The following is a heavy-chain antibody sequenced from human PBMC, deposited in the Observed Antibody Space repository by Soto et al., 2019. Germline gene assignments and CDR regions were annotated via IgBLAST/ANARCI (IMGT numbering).Heavy chain of an antibody. V-gene: IGHV4-31*03. CDR3: ARGRYYDGTRFAP. Sequence: QVQLQESGPGLVKPSQTLSLTCTVSGGSISSGGYYWSWIRQHPGKGLEWIGYIYYSGSTYYNPSLQIRVTISVDTSKNQFSLKLSSVTAADTAVYYCARGRYYDGTRFAPWGQGNLVTGSS. CDR1: GGSISSGGYY. D-gene: IGHD3-22*01. CDR2: IYYSGST. J-gene: IGHJ5*02.